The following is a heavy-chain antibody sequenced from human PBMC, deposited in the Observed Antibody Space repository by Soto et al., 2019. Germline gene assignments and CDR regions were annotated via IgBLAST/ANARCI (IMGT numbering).Heavy chain of an antibody. V-gene: IGHV1-8*01. Sequence: ASVKVSCKASGYTFTSYDINWVRKATGQGLEWMGWMNPNSGNTGYAQKFQGRVTMTRNTSISTAYMELSSLRSEDTAVYYCARSEDGRPTEVYFQHWVQGTLVTVSS. D-gene: IGHD2-15*01. CDR1: GYTFTSYD. CDR3: ARSEDGRPTEVYFQH. CDR2: MNPNSGNT. J-gene: IGHJ1*01.